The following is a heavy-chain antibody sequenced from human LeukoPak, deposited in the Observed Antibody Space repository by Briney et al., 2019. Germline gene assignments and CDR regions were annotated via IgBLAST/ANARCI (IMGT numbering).Heavy chain of an antibody. J-gene: IGHJ4*02. CDR1: GYTFTSYA. V-gene: IGHV1-3*03. CDR3: ARGQKGYCSGGSCYVLGY. D-gene: IGHD2-15*01. Sequence: ASVKVSCKASGYTFTSYAMHWVRQAPGQRLEWVGWINACNGNTKYSQEFQGRVTITRDTSASTAYMELSSLRSEDMAVYYCARGQKGYCSGGSCYVLGYWGQGTLVTVSS. CDR2: INACNGNT.